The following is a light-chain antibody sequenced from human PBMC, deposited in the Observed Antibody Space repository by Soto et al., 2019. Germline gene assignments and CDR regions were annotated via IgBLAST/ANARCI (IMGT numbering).Light chain of an antibody. CDR2: AAS. CDR1: QGIKNY. Sequence: DIQVTQYPSSLSASVGDRVTITCRASQGIKNYLAWYQQKPGEIPKLLIYAASTLESGIPPRFSGSGSGTEFTLTINNLQPEDVATYYCQRYYNAPFTFGGGTKVDI. J-gene: IGKJ4*01. CDR3: QRYYNAPFT. V-gene: IGKV1-27*01.